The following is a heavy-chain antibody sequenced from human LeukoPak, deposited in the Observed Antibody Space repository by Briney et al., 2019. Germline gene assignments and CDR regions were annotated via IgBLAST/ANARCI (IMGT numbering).Heavy chain of an antibody. Sequence: GGSLRLSCAASGFTFSSYGMHWVRQAPGKGLEWVAFIRYDGSNKYYADSVKGRFTISRDNSKNTLYLQMNSLRAEDTAVYYCAKNAGQWAAYNDYWGQGTLVTVSS. CDR3: AKNAGQWAAYNDY. J-gene: IGHJ4*02. D-gene: IGHD6-19*01. CDR2: IRYDGSNK. V-gene: IGHV3-30*02. CDR1: GFTFSSYG.